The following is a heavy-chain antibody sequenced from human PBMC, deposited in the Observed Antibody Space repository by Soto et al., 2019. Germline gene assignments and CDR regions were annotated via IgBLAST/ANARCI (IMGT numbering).Heavy chain of an antibody. CDR3: ARGSIAARPSYYYYGMDV. Sequence: PSETLSLTCAVYGGSFSGYYWSWIRQPPGKGLEWIGEINHSGSTNYNPSLKSRVTISVDTSKNQFSLKLSPVTAADTAVYYCARGSIAARPSYYYYGMDVWGQGTTVTVS. D-gene: IGHD6-6*01. CDR1: GGSFSGYY. J-gene: IGHJ6*02. CDR2: INHSGST. V-gene: IGHV4-34*01.